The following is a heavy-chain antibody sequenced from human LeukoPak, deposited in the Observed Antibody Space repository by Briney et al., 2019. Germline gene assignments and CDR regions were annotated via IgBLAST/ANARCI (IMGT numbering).Heavy chain of an antibody. V-gene: IGHV3-48*03. J-gene: IGHJ2*01. CDR1: GFTFSSYE. Sequence: GGSLRPSCAASGFTFSSYEMNWVRQAPGKGLEWVSYISSSGSTIYYADSVKGRFTISRDNAKNSLYLQMNSLRAEDTAVYYCATPNWYFDLWGRGTLVTVSS. CDR2: ISSSGSTI. CDR3: ATPNWYFDL.